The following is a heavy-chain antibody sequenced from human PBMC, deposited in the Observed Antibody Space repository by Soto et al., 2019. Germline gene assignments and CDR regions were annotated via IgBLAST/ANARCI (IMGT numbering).Heavy chain of an antibody. CDR1: GFALRRYW. J-gene: IGHJ4*02. CDR3: ARDSLTAPGTFDY. D-gene: IGHD6-13*01. CDR2: TKEDGSEK. Sequence: GGSLRLSCAVSGFALRRYWLSWVRQAPGKGPEWVANTKEDGSEKYYVDSVKGRFTVSRDNAKNSLYLQMNSLRAEDTAVYYCARDSLTAPGTFDYWGQGTLVTVSS. V-gene: IGHV3-7*04.